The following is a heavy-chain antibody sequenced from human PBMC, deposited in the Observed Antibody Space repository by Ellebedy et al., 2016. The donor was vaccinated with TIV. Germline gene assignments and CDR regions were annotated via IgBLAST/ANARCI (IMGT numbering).Heavy chain of an antibody. V-gene: IGHV5-51*01. D-gene: IGHD2-21*02. J-gene: IGHJ6*02. Sequence: GESLKISXKGSGYSFTSYWIGWVRQMPGKGLEWMGIIYPGDSDTRYSPSFQGQVTISADKSISTAYLQWSSLKASDTAMYYCARARLAYCGGDCSGGMDVWGQGTTVTVSS. CDR3: ARARLAYCGGDCSGGMDV. CDR2: IYPGDSDT. CDR1: GYSFTSYW.